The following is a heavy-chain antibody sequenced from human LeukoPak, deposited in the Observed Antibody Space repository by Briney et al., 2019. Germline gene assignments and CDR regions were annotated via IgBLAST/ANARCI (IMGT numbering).Heavy chain of an antibody. J-gene: IGHJ4*02. CDR2: IYYSGST. Sequence: SETLSLTCTASGGSISSYYWSWIRQPPGKGLEWIGYIYYSGSTNYNPSLKSRVTISVDTSKNQFSLKLSSVTAADTAVYYCARTGSGSYYIDYWGQGTLVTVSS. CDR3: ARTGSGSYYIDY. V-gene: IGHV4-59*01. D-gene: IGHD3-10*01. CDR1: GGSISSYY.